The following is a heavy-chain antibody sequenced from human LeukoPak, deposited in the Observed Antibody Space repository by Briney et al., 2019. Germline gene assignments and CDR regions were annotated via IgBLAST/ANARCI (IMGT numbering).Heavy chain of an antibody. V-gene: IGHV4-34*01. Sequence: SETLSLTCAVYGGSFSGYYWSWIRQPPGKGLEWIGEINHSGGTNYNPSLKSRVTISVDTSKNQFSLKLSSVTAADTAVYYCARDNIAARPWGFDYWGQGTLVTVSS. D-gene: IGHD6-6*01. CDR3: ARDNIAARPWGFDY. CDR1: GGSFSGYY. J-gene: IGHJ4*02. CDR2: INHSGGT.